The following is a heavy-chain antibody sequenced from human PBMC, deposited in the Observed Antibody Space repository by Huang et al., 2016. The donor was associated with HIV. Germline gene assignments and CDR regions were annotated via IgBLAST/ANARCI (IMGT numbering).Heavy chain of an antibody. CDR1: GFTFRSYW. V-gene: IGHV3-7*01. Sequence: EVHLVESGGGLVRPGRSLRLSCAASGFTFRSYWMNWVRQAPGRGLEWVANINLDGSDRFYVDSVRGRFTISRDNANNSVSLQLNSLKAEDTGVYYCARGFQAKPGDYWGQGTLVTVSS. CDR3: ARGFQAKPGDY. J-gene: IGHJ4*02. CDR2: INLDGSDR.